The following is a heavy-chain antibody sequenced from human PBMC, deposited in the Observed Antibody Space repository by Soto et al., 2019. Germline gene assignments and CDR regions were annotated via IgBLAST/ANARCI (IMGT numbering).Heavy chain of an antibody. CDR1: GFTFSDYY. V-gene: IGHV3-11*01. J-gene: IGHJ4*02. CDR2: ISSSGSTI. CDR3: ARVGMTTVTTIDY. D-gene: IGHD4-17*01. Sequence: LRLSCAASGFTFSDYYMSWIRQAPGKGLEWVSYISSSGSTIYYADSAKGRFTISRDNAKNSLYLQMNSLRAEDTAVYYCARVGMTTVTTIDYWGQGTLVTVSS.